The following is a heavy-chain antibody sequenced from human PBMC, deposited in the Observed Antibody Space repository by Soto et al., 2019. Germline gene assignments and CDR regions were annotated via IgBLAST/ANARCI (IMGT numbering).Heavy chain of an antibody. CDR3: ARVLWPPLTYDFWSGYYKGDAFDI. J-gene: IGHJ3*02. Sequence: KPSETRSLTCTVSGGSISSYYWSWIRQPPGKGLEWIGYIYYSGSTNYNPSLKSRVTISVDTSKNQFSLKLSSVTAADTAVYYCARVLWPPLTYDFWSGYYKGDAFDIWGQGTMVTVSS. CDR2: IYYSGST. CDR1: GGSISSYY. V-gene: IGHV4-59*01. D-gene: IGHD3-3*01.